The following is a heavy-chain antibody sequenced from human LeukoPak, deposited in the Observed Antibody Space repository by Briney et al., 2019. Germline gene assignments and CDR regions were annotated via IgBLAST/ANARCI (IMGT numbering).Heavy chain of an antibody. D-gene: IGHD2-2*01. Sequence: SVKVSCKASGGTFSSYAISWVRQAPGQGLEWMGGIIPIFGTANYAQKFQGRVTITADESTSTAYMELSSLRSEDTAVYYCARDDCSSISCYPNYYYYYMDVWGKGTTVTVS. CDR2: IIPIFGTA. CDR1: GGTFSSYA. CDR3: ARDDCSSISCYPNYYYYYMDV. J-gene: IGHJ6*03. V-gene: IGHV1-69*01.